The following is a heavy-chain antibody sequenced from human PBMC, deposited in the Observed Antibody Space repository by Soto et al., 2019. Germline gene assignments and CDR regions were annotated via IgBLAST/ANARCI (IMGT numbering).Heavy chain of an antibody. J-gene: IGHJ6*02. D-gene: IGHD3-10*01. CDR1: GGSFSGYY. Sequence: SETLSLTCAVYGGSFSGYYWSWIRQPPGKGLEWIGEINHSGSTNYNPSLKSRVTISVDTSKNQFSLKLSSVTAADTAVYYCARGRRVRGVITTRGMDVWGQGTTVT. CDR2: INHSGST. V-gene: IGHV4-34*01. CDR3: ARGRRVRGVITTRGMDV.